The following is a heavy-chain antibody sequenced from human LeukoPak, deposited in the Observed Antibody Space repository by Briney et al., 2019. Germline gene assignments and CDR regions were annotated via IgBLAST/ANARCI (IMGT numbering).Heavy chain of an antibody. CDR3: TTELIVVVVAATTLEQDDY. Sequence: GGTLRLSCAASGFTFSNYGMSWVRQAPGKGLEWVGRIKSKTDGGTTDYAAPVKGRFTISRDDSKNTLYLQMNSLKTEDTAVYYCTTELIVVVVAATTLEQDDYWGQGTLVTVSS. V-gene: IGHV3-15*01. D-gene: IGHD2-15*01. J-gene: IGHJ4*02. CDR1: GFTFSNYG. CDR2: IKSKTDGGTT.